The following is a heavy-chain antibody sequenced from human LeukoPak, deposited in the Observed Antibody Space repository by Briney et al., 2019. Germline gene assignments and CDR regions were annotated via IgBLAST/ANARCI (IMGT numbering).Heavy chain of an antibody. Sequence: ASLKASCKASGYTFTGYYMHWVRQAPGQGLEWMGWINPNSGGTNYAQKFQGRVTMTRDTSISTAYMELSRLRSDDTAVYYCARVSKQQLARVAFDIWGQGTMVTVSS. CDR3: ARVSKQQLARVAFDI. D-gene: IGHD6-13*01. V-gene: IGHV1-2*02. CDR2: INPNSGGT. J-gene: IGHJ3*02. CDR1: GYTFTGYY.